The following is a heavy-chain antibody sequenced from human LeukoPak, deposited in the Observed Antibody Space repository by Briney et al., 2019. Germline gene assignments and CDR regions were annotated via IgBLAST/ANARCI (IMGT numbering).Heavy chain of an antibody. CDR2: ISSSSSYI. J-gene: IGHJ4*02. D-gene: IGHD3-10*01. CDR1: GFTFSSYS. CDR3: ARIFTYYYGSGSYYNGYDY. V-gene: IGHV3-21*04. Sequence: GGSLRLSCAASGFTFSSYSMNWVRQAPGKGLEWVSSISSSSSYIYYADSVKGRFTISRDNAKNSLYLQMNSLRAEDTAVYYCARIFTYYYGSGSYYNGYDYWGQGTLVTVSS.